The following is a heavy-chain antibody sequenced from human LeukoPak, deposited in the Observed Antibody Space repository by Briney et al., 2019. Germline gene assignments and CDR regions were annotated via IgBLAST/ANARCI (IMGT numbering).Heavy chain of an antibody. D-gene: IGHD6-6*01. CDR1: GYTFTGYY. CDR3: ARDASVAEYNAFDI. CDR2: INPNSGGT. J-gene: IGHJ3*02. V-gene: IGHV1-2*02. Sequence: ASVKVSCKASGYTFTGYYMHWVRQAPGQGLEWMGWINPNSGGTNYAQKFQGRVTMTRDTSISTAYMELSRLRSDDTAVYYCARDASVAEYNAFDIWGQGTMVTVSS.